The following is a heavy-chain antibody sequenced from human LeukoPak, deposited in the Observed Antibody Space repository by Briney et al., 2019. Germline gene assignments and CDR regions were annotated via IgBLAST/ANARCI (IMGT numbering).Heavy chain of an antibody. CDR1: GFTFSSYS. CDR2: ISSSNNYI. Sequence: SGGSLRLSCAASGFTFSSYSMNWVRQAPGKGLEWVSSISSSNNYIYYADSVKGRFTISRDNAKNSLYLQMNSLRAEDTAVYYCARRSPNYYFDYWGQGTPVTVSS. J-gene: IGHJ4*02. CDR3: ARRSPNYYFDY. V-gene: IGHV3-21*01.